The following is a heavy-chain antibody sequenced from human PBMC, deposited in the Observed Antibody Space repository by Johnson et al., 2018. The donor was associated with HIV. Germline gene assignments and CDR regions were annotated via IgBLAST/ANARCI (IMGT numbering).Heavy chain of an antibody. D-gene: IGHD6-19*01. V-gene: IGHV3-30*02. Sequence: QEQLVESGGGVVKPGGSLRLSCAASGFTFSSYGMHWVRQAPGKGLEWVAFIRYDGSNKYYADSVKGRFTISRDNSKNTLYLQMNSLRAEDTAVYYCAKLGAVASYAFDIWGQGTMVTVSS. CDR3: AKLGAVASYAFDI. J-gene: IGHJ3*02. CDR2: IRYDGSNK. CDR1: GFTFSSYG.